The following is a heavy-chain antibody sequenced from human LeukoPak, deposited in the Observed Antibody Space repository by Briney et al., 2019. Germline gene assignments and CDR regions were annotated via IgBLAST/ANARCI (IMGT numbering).Heavy chain of an antibody. CDR1: RGSTSNYY. J-gene: IGHJ4*02. CDR2: IYSSGNT. D-gene: IGHD5-24*01. Sequence: PSETLSLTCTVSRGSTSNYYWSWIRQPPGKGLEWIGYIYSSGNTKYNPSLKSRVTISIDTSKNQFSLNLTSVTAADTAVYYCANSRRWLQCPPFDYWDQGTLVTVSS. V-gene: IGHV4-59*01. CDR3: ANSRRWLQCPPFDY.